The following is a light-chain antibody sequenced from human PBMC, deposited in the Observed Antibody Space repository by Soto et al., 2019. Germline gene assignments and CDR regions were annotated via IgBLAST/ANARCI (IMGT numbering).Light chain of an antibody. CDR2: DVT. CDR1: SSDVGGYNY. J-gene: IGLJ1*01. V-gene: IGLV2-14*01. Sequence: QSALTQPASVSGSPGQSITISCTGTSSDVGGYNYVSWYQQHPGKAPKLMIYDVTVRPSGVSNRFSGSKSGNTASLTISGLQAEDEADYYCSSYTSINTLVFGTGNKLTVL. CDR3: SSYTSINTLV.